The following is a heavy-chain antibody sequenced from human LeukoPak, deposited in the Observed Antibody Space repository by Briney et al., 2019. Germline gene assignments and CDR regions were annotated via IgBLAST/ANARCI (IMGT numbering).Heavy chain of an antibody. D-gene: IGHD3-22*01. CDR1: GYTFTSYY. CDR2: INPSGGST. V-gene: IGHV1-46*01. J-gene: IGHJ4*02. Sequence: ASVKVSCKASGYTFTSYYMHWVRQAPGQGLEWMGIINPSGGSTSYAQKFQGRVTMTRGTSTSTVYMELSSLRSEDTAVYYCARGVSDSSGYPLNFDYWGQGTLVTVSS. CDR3: ARGVSDSSGYPLNFDY.